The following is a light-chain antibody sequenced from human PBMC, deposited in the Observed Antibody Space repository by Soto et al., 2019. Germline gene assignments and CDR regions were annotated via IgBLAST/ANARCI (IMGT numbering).Light chain of an antibody. V-gene: IGKV4-1*01. J-gene: IGKJ1*01. CDR1: QSILSISNNKNY. Sequence: DIVMTQSPDSLAVSLGARATINCKSSQSILSISNNKNYLVWYQQKPGQPPKLLISWASTRESGFPDRFSGSGSGTDFTLTISSLQADDVAVYFCQQYFDAPTFGQGTKVEIK. CDR3: QQYFDAPT. CDR2: WAS.